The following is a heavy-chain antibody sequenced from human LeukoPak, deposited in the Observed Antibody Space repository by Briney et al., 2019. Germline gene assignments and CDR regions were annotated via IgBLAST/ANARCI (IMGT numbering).Heavy chain of an antibody. CDR2: ISSSSSYI. CDR3: ARGRGSGSYYIGISDY. D-gene: IGHD3-10*01. V-gene: IGHV3-21*01. J-gene: IGHJ4*02. Sequence: GGSLRLSCAASGFTFSNYWMHWVRQAPGKGLEWVSSISSSSSYIYYADSVKGRFTISRDNAKNSLYLQMNSLRAEDTAVYYCARGRGSGSYYIGISDYWGQGTLVTVSS. CDR1: GFTFSNYW.